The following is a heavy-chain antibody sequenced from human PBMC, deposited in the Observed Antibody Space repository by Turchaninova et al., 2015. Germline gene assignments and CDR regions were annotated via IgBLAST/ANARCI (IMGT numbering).Heavy chain of an antibody. CDR2: INHSGST. J-gene: IGHJ4*02. D-gene: IGHD2/OR15-2a*01. V-gene: IGHV4-34*01. Sequence: QVQLQQWGAGLLKPSETLSLTCAVYGGSFSGYYWSWIRQPPGQGLEWIGEINHSGSTNYNPSLKSAVTISVDTSKNQFSLKLRSVTAADTAVYYCASSSRGVIYYFDYWGQGTLVTVAS. CDR1: GGSFSGYY. CDR3: ASSSRGVIYYFDY.